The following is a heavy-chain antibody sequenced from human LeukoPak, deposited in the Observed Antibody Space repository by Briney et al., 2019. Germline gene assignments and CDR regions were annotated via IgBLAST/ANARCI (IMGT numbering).Heavy chain of an antibody. CDR2: ISWNSGSL. V-gene: IGHV3-9*01. CDR1: GFSFDDYA. J-gene: IGHJ4*02. D-gene: IGHD1-26*01. CDR3: AKGTGSYWTHFDS. Sequence: ARSLRLSCAASGFSFDDYAMHWVRQAPGKGLEWVSGISWNSGSLDYAESVKGRFTISRDNAKNTLYLQMKSLGPEDTAFYYCAKGTGSYWTHFDSWGQGTLVTVSS.